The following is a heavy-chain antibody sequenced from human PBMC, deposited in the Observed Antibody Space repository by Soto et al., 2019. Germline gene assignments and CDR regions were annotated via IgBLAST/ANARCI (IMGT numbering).Heavy chain of an antibody. CDR2: INPNSGGT. Sequence: ASVKVSCKASGYTFTGYYMHWVRQAPGQGLEWMGWINPNSGGTNYAQKFQGWVTMTRDTSISTAYMELSRLRSDDTAVYYCARDYYGSSHPSGTEVGVLDYWGQGTLVTVSS. CDR1: GYTFTGYY. V-gene: IGHV1-2*04. CDR3: ARDYYGSSHPSGTEVGVLDY. J-gene: IGHJ4*02. D-gene: IGHD3-10*01.